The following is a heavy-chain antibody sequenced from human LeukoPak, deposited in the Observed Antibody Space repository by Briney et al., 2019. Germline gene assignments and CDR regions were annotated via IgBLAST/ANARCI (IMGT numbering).Heavy chain of an antibody. J-gene: IGHJ3*02. CDR2: ISSSGSTI. D-gene: IGHD6-13*01. Sequence: GGSLRLSCAASGFTVSSNYMSWIRQAPGKGLEWVSYISSSGSTIYYADSVKGRFTISRDNAKNSLYLQMNSLRAEDTAVYYCARRSSSWADDAFDIWGQGTMVTVSS. CDR3: ARRSSSWADDAFDI. V-gene: IGHV3-11*01. CDR1: GFTVSSNY.